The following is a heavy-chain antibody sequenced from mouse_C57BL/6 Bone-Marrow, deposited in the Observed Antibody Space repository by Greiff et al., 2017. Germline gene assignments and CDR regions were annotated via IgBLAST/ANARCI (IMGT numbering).Heavy chain of an antibody. D-gene: IGHD1-1*01. CDR1: GYTFTDYN. CDR3: ARREYYGSSPAWFAY. Sequence: QLQQSGPELVKPGASVKIPCKASGYTFTDYNMDWVKQSHGKSLEWIGDINPNNGGTIYNQKFKGKATLTVDKSSSTAYMELRSLTSEDTAVYYCARREYYGSSPAWFAYWGQGTLVTVSA. V-gene: IGHV1-18*01. J-gene: IGHJ3*01. CDR2: INPNNGGT.